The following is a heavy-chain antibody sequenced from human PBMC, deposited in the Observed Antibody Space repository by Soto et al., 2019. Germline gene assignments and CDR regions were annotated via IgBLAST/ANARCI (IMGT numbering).Heavy chain of an antibody. CDR3: AREAGARVVRGVIINDNWFDP. Sequence: ASVKVSCKASGYTFTSYYMHWVRQAPGQGLEWMGIINPSGGSTSYAQKFQGRVTMTRDTSTSTVYIELSSLRSEDTAVYYCAREAGARVVRGVIINDNWFDPWGQGTLVTVSS. D-gene: IGHD3-10*01. J-gene: IGHJ5*02. CDR1: GYTFTSYY. CDR2: INPSGGST. V-gene: IGHV1-46*01.